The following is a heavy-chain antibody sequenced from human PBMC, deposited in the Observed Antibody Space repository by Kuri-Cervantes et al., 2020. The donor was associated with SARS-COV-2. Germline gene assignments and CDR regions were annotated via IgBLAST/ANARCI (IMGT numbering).Heavy chain of an antibody. V-gene: IGHV4-34*01. CDR2: INHSGST. CDR3: ARRGFPLNWFDP. J-gene: IGHJ5*02. Sequence: GSLRLSCAVYGGSFSGYYWSWIRQPPGKGLGWVWEINHSGSTNYNPSLKRRVPISVDTSKNQFSLKLSAVTAADTAVYYCARRGFPLNWFDPWGQGTLVTVSS. D-gene: IGHD2-21*01. CDR1: GGSFSGYY.